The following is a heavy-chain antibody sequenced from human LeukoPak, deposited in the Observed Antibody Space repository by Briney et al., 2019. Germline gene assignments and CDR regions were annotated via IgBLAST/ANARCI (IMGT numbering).Heavy chain of an antibody. CDR3: ARVMPGSYYEGDWFDP. J-gene: IGHJ5*02. Sequence: GSSGKVSCKASGGTFSSYAISWVRQAPGHGLEWRGGIIPIFGTANYAQKFQGRVTITTDESTRTAYMELSSLRSDDTAVYYCARVMPGSYYEGDWFDPWGQGTLVTVSS. V-gene: IGHV1-69*05. CDR2: IIPIFGTA. D-gene: IGHD1-26*01. CDR1: GGTFSSYA.